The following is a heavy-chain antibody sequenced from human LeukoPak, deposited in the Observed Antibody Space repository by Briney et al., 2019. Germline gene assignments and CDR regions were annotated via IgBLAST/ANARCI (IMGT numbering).Heavy chain of an antibody. CDR1: GDSVSSGSNY. D-gene: IGHD1-26*01. Sequence: TSETLSLTCTVSGDSVSSGSNYWSWIRQPAGKGLEWIGRIYNSWTTNYNPSLKSRVTISVDTSKNQFSLGLSPVTAADTAVYYCARVPRGSTVGTLPYFYYYMDVWSKGTTVIVSS. V-gene: IGHV4-61*02. J-gene: IGHJ6*03. CDR2: IYNSWTT. CDR3: ARVPRGSTVGTLPYFYYYMDV.